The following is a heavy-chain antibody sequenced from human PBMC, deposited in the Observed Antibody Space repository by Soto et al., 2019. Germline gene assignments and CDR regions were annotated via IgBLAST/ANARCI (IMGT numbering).Heavy chain of an antibody. V-gene: IGHV3-23*01. D-gene: IGHD3-9*01. J-gene: IGHJ6*02. CDR2: ISGSGGST. CDR3: AKENYDILTGYYRPLYYYYGMDV. CDR1: GFTFSSYS. Sequence: PXESLSLSCAASGFTFSSYSMSWVRQAPGKGLEWVSAISGSGGSTYYADSVKGRFTISRDNSKNTLYLQMNSLRAEDTAVYYCAKENYDILTGYYRPLYYYYGMDVWGQGTTVTVSS.